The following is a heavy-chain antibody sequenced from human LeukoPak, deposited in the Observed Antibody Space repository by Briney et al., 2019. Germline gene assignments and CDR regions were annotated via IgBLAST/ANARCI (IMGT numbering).Heavy chain of an antibody. J-gene: IGHJ4*02. Sequence: ASVKVSCKASGYTFTSYYMHWVRQAPGQGLEWMGLINPTGGSTGYAQKFQGRVTITRNTSISTAYMELSSLRSEGTAVYYCARGRFDDSSGYYYFDYWGQGTLVTVSS. CDR1: GYTFTSYY. D-gene: IGHD3-22*01. CDR2: INPTGGST. CDR3: ARGRFDDSSGYYYFDY. V-gene: IGHV1-46*01.